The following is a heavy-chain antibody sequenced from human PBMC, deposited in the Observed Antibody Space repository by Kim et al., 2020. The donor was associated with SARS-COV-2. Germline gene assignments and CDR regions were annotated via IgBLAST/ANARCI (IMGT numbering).Heavy chain of an antibody. CDR2: ISYDGSNK. D-gene: IGHD3-16*01. Sequence: GGSLRLSCAASGFTFSSYGMHWVRQAPGKGLEWVAVISYDGSNKYYADSVKGRFTISRDNSKNTLYLQMNSLRAEDTAVYYCAKVRLRGDSYYYGMDVWGQGTTVTVSS. CDR1: GFTFSSYG. V-gene: IGHV3-30*18. CDR3: AKVRLRGDSYYYGMDV. J-gene: IGHJ6*02.